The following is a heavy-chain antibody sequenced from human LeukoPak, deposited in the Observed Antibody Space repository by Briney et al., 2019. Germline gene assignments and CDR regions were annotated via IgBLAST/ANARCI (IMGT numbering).Heavy chain of an antibody. J-gene: IGHJ4*02. Sequence: SGGSLRLSCEVSGFTFSSYGINWVRQAPGKGLEWVSFISSRGSFIYYADSVKGRFTISRDNAKNSLSLEMNSLRAEDTAVYYCARGNYYGSGSYYPYWGQGTLVTVSS. V-gene: IGHV3-21*01. D-gene: IGHD3-10*01. CDR3: ARGNYYGSGSYYPY. CDR1: GFTFSSYG. CDR2: ISSRGSFI.